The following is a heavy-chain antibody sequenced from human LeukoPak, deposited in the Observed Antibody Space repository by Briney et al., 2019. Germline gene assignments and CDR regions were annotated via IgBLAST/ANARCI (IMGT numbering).Heavy chain of an antibody. CDR1: GGSFSGYY. J-gene: IGHJ5*02. CDR2: INHSGST. CDR3: ASSRSGDYGSWFDP. V-gene: IGHV4-34*01. D-gene: IGHD4-17*01. Sequence: SETLSLTCAVYGGSFSGYYWSWIRQPPGKGLEWIGEINHSGSTNYNPSLKSRVTISVDTSKNQSSLKLTSVTAADTAVYYCASSRSGDYGSWFDPWGQGTLVTVSS.